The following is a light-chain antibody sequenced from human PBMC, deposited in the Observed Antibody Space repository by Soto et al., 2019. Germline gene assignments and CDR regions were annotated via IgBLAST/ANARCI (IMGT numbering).Light chain of an antibody. V-gene: IGKV3-15*01. Sequence: EIVMTQSPATLSLSPGERATLSCRASQSVSSNLVWYQQKPGQAPRLLIYGASTRPTGIPARFSGRGSGTEFTLTITSLQSEDFAVYYCQQYNDWLWTFGQGTKVDIK. J-gene: IGKJ1*01. CDR1: QSVSSN. CDR3: QQYNDWLWT. CDR2: GAS.